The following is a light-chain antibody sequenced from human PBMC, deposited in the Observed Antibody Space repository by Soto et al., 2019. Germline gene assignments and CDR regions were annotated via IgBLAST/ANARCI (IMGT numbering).Light chain of an antibody. CDR3: QESYNTLTWT. J-gene: IGKJ1*01. V-gene: IGKV1-39*01. CDR1: QSISKY. CDR2: AAS. Sequence: DLQMTQSPSSLSASVGDRVTITCRASQSISKYLNWYQQKPGKAPKVLIYAASNLESGVPSRFXGSGSGTDFTLTISSLQPEDFATYYCQESYNTLTWTFGQGTKVE.